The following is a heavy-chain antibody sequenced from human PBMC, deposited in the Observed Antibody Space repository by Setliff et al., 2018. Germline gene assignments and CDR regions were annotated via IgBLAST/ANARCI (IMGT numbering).Heavy chain of an antibody. CDR1: GASITNINYY. V-gene: IGHV4-39*01. Sequence: SETLSLTCTVSGASITNINYYWGLIRQPPGKGLEWIGSIFYSGRTFYNPSLKSRVTISVDTSKNQFSLTLSSVTAADTAVYYCERLPNYVWGSPVDYWGQGTLVTVSS. CDR2: IFYSGRT. J-gene: IGHJ4*02. CDR3: ERLPNYVWGSPVDY. D-gene: IGHD3-16*01.